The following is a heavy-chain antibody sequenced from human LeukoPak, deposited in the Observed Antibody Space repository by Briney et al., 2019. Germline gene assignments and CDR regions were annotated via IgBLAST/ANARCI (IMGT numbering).Heavy chain of an antibody. CDR1: GFTFSNYW. V-gene: IGHV3-74*03. CDR3: AGDKKSGESSEIDY. D-gene: IGHD3-10*01. CDR2: INRDGSTT. J-gene: IGHJ4*02. Sequence: GGSLRLSCAASGFTFSNYWVHWVRQAPGKGLVGVSRINRDGSTTKYADSVKGRFTVSRDNAKNTLNLQLNSLRAEDTAVYYCAGDKKSGESSEIDYWGQGTLVTVSS.